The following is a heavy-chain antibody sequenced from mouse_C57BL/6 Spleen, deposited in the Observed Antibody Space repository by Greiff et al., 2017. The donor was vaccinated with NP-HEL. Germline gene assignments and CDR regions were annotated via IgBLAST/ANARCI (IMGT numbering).Heavy chain of an antibody. V-gene: IGHV1-18*01. CDR1: GYTFTDYN. CDR3: ARGVWNWYFDV. CDR2: INPNNGGT. J-gene: IGHJ1*03. Sequence: EVKLQESGPELVKPGASVKIPCKASGYTFTDYNMDWVKQSHGKSLEWIGDINPNNGGTIYNQKFKGKATLTVDKSSSTAYMELRSLTSEDTAVYYCARGVWNWYFDVWGTGTTVTVSS.